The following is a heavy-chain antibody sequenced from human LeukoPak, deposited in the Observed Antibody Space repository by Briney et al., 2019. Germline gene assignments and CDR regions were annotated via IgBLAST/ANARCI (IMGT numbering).Heavy chain of an antibody. Sequence: GGSLRLSCAASGFTFSSYWMHWVRQAPGKGLVWVSRISSDGSSTTYADSVKGRFTISRDNAKNTLFLQMNSLRAEDTAVYYCTTGGDWSWGQGTLVTVSS. CDR1: GFTFSSYW. CDR2: ISSDGSST. J-gene: IGHJ4*02. V-gene: IGHV3-74*01. D-gene: IGHD3/OR15-3a*01. CDR3: TTGGDWS.